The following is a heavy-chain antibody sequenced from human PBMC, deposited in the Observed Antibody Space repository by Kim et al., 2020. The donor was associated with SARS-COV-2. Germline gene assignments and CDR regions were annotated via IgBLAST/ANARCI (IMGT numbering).Heavy chain of an antibody. Sequence: TYSNPTLNKRVTLSVDTSNNQFSLRLSSVTAADTAVYYCAKREGNYNFFESWGQGILVTVSS. V-gene: IGHV4-39*01. D-gene: IGHD4-4*01. CDR3: AKREGNYNFFES. CDR2: T. J-gene: IGHJ4*02.